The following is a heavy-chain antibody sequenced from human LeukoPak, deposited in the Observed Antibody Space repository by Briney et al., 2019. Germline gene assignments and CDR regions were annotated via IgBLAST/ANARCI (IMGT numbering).Heavy chain of an antibody. J-gene: IGHJ5*02. CDR3: ARKKGRSSSVQNWFDP. Sequence: PGGSLRLSCAASGFTFSSYAMHWVRQAPGKGLEWVADISYDGNNKYYADSAKGRFTISRDNSKNTLYLQMDSLRSEDTAVYYWARKKGRSSSVQNWFDPGGRGPLVTASS. CDR2: ISYDGNNK. V-gene: IGHV3-30-3*01. D-gene: IGHD6-6*01. CDR1: GFTFSSYA.